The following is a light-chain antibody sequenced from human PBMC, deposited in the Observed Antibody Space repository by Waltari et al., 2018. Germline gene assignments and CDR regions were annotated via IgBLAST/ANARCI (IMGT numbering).Light chain of an antibody. CDR1: QSVLYSPTNKNH. Sequence: DIVMTQSPDSLAVSLGERATINCKSSQSVLYSPTNKNHLAWYQQKPGQPPKLLIYWASTRESGVPDRFSGSGSGTDFTLTISSLQAEDVAVYYCMQASQSITFGPGTKV. V-gene: IGKV4-1*01. J-gene: IGKJ3*01. CDR3: MQASQSIT. CDR2: WAS.